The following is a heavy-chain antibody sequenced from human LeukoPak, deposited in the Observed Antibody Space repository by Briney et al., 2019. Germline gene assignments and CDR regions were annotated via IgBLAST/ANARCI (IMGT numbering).Heavy chain of an antibody. CDR3: ARGPSYSSGWCSH. V-gene: IGHV1-46*01. J-gene: IGHJ4*02. CDR2: ISPSGGST. D-gene: IGHD6-19*01. Sequence: ASVKVSCKASGYTFTTSYMHWVRQAPGQGLEWMAIISPSGGSTNYAQKFQGRVTMTRDTSTSTVYVELSSLRSEDTAVYYCARGPSYSSGWCSHWGQGTLVTVSS. CDR1: GYTFTTSY.